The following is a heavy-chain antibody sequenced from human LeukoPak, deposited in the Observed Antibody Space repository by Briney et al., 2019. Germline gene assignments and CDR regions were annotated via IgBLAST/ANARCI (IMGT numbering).Heavy chain of an antibody. D-gene: IGHD3-22*01. J-gene: IGHJ6*02. CDR1: GYTLTELS. Sequence: GASVKVSCKVSGYTLTELSMHWVRQAPGKGLEWMGGFDPEDGETIYAQKFQGRVTMTEDTSTDTAYMELSSLRSKDTAVYYCAGTMIVPDYYYGMDVWGQGTTVTVSS. V-gene: IGHV1-24*01. CDR3: AGTMIVPDYYYGMDV. CDR2: FDPEDGET.